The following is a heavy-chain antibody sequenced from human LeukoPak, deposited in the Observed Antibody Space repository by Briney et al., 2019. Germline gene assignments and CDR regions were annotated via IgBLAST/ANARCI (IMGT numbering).Heavy chain of an antibody. CDR3: ARGHYGMGV. CDR1: GLTLSDWW. J-gene: IGHJ6*02. CDR2: IGKDGSDK. V-gene: IGHV3-7*04. Sequence: PGGSLRLSCAVSGLTLSDWWMTWVRQAPGKGLEWVATIGKDGSDKYYVDSVKGRFTISRDNTKNSLSLQMSSLRAEDTAVYYCARGHYGMGVWGQGTTVTVSS.